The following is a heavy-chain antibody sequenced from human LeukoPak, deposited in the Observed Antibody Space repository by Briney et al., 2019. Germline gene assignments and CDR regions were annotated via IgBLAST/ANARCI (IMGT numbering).Heavy chain of an antibody. CDR1: GFTFSTYS. CDR3: AKLSGSGSYYYYYGMDV. D-gene: IGHD3-10*01. V-gene: IGHV3-21*04. CDR2: ISSTGSI. J-gene: IGHJ6*02. Sequence: GGSLRLSCAASGFTFSTYSMNWVRQAPGKGLEWVSCISSTGSIYYSDSVKGRFTISRDNSKNTLYLQMNSLRAEDTAVYYCAKLSGSGSYYYYYGMDVWGQGTTVTVSS.